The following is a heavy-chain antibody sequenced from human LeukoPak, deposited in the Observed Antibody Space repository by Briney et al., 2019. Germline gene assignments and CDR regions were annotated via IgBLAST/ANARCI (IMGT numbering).Heavy chain of an antibody. CDR3: AKDGIVGGVIVPNDY. V-gene: IGHV3-23*01. CDR2: ISGSGGST. CDR1: GFTFSSYA. D-gene: IGHD3-16*02. Sequence: PGGSLRLSCAASGFTFSSYAMSWVRQAPGKGLEWVSVISGSGGSTYYADSVKGRFTISRDNSKNTLYLQMNSLRAEDTAIYYCAKDGIVGGVIVPNDYWGQGTLVTVSS. J-gene: IGHJ4*02.